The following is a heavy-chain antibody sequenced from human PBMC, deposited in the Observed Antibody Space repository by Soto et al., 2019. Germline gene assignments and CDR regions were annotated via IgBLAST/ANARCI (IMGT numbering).Heavy chain of an antibody. CDR2: IYYSGST. CDR1: GVSISTGGYY. D-gene: IGHD3-10*01. V-gene: IGHV4-31*03. J-gene: IGHJ5*02. CDR3: AGLWFGELLGPVLFDP. Sequence: TLSLTCTVSGVSISTGGYYWTWISQHPQKGLECIGHIYYSGSTYYNPSLKSRVTVSVDTSKNQFSLKLSSVTAADTAVYYCAGLWFGELLGPVLFDPWGQGTLVTVS.